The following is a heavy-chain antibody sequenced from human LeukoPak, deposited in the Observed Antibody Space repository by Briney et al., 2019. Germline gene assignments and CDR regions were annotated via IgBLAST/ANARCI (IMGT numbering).Heavy chain of an antibody. V-gene: IGHV4-59*01. D-gene: IGHD3-10*01. Sequence: SETLSLTCTVSGGSISSYYWNWIRQPPGKGLEWIGYLYYSGSTNYNPSLKGRVTISVDTSKNQFSLKLTSVTPADTAVYYCARVDSGSHYYFDYWGQGTLVAVSS. CDR1: GGSISSYY. CDR3: ARVDSGSHYYFDY. CDR2: LYYSGST. J-gene: IGHJ4*02.